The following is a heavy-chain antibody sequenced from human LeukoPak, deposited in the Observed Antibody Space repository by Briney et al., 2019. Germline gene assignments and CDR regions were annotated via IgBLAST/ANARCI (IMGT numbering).Heavy chain of an antibody. Sequence: ASVKVSCKASGGTFISYAISWVRQAPGQGLKWMGGIIPIFGTANYAQKFQGRVTITADESTSTAYMELSSLRSEDTAVYYCARDQTSIAAAVQLNGMDVWGQGTTVTVSS. CDR1: GGTFISYA. V-gene: IGHV1-69*13. D-gene: IGHD6-13*01. J-gene: IGHJ6*02. CDR2: IIPIFGTA. CDR3: ARDQTSIAAAVQLNGMDV.